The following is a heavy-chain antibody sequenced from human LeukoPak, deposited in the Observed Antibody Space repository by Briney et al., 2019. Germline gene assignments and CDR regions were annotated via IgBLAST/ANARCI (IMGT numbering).Heavy chain of an antibody. CDR1: GFTFSSSS. Sequence: PGGSLRLSCAASGFTFSSSSMNWVRQAPGKGLEWVSSISSSSSYIYYADSVKGRFTISRDNAKNSLYLQMNSLRAEDTAVYYCARIAARDGYFDYWGQGTLVTVSS. D-gene: IGHD6-6*01. CDR2: ISSSSSYI. J-gene: IGHJ4*02. V-gene: IGHV3-21*01. CDR3: ARIAARDGYFDY.